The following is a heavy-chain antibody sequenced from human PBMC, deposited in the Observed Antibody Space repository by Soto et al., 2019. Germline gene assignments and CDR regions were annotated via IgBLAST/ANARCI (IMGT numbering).Heavy chain of an antibody. CDR3: APRYGDGRDIDY. Sequence: ASVKVACQVSGYTRTGLSMHWVRQAPGEGLEWMGGFDPEDGETIYAQKFQGRVTMTEDTSTDTAYMELSSLRSEDTAVYYCAPRYGDGRDIDYWGQGTLGTV. CDR1: GYTRTGLS. CDR2: FDPEDGET. J-gene: IGHJ4*02. V-gene: IGHV1-24*01. D-gene: IGHD1-20*01.